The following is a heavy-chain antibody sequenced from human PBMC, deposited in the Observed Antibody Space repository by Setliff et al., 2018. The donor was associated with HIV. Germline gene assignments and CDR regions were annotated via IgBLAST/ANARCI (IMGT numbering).Heavy chain of an antibody. J-gene: IGHJ6*03. CDR3: ARDRRAYTLHYYYYYMDV. CDR1: GYTFTDAF. Sequence: ASVKVSCKASGYTFTDAFINWVRQAPGKGLEWMGCINPNSGDTNYAQKLQGRVTMTTDTSTSTAYMELRSLRSDDTAVYYCARDRRAYTLHYYYYYMDVWGKGTTVTVSS. CDR2: INPNSGDT. D-gene: IGHD1-20*01. V-gene: IGHV1-18*04.